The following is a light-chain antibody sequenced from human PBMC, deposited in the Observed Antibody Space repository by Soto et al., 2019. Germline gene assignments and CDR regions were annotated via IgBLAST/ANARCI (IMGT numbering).Light chain of an antibody. CDR3: LLYSGGPWV. Sequence: CASSTGAVTSGNYPNWFQQKPGQAPRPLIYSTINKHSWTPARFSGSLLGGKAALTLSGVQPEDEADYYCLLYSGGPWVFGGGTKVTVL. J-gene: IGLJ3*02. V-gene: IGLV7-43*01. CDR1: TGAVTSGNY. CDR2: STI.